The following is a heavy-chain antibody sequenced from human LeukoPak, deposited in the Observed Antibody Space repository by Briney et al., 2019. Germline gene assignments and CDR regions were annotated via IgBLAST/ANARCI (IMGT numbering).Heavy chain of an antibody. D-gene: IGHD6-13*01. CDR3: AKGIAATGTMVVASYYGMDV. Sequence: GGSLRLSCAASGFTFSSYAMSWVRQAPGKGLEWVSAISGSGGSTYYADSVKGRFTISRDNSKNTLYLQMNSLGAEDTAVYYCAKGIAATGTMVVASYYGMDVWGQGTTVTVSS. V-gene: IGHV3-23*01. J-gene: IGHJ6*02. CDR1: GFTFSSYA. CDR2: ISGSGGST.